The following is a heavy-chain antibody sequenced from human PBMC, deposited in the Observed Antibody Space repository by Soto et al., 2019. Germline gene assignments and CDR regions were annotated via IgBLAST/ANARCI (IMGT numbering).Heavy chain of an antibody. CDR2: IYYSGST. J-gene: IGHJ5*02. V-gene: IGHV4-39*02. Sequence: HLQLQESGPGLVKPSETLSLTCTGSGGSISSSSYYWGWIRQPQGKGLEWIGRIYYSGSTHYNPSRKTPVSISVVTSKNKLSLQLSSVNVAQKPISYSATEVVAYWSGGSSYSPNLHWFDPWGQGTLVTVSS. D-gene: IGHD2-15*01. CDR1: GGSISSSSYY. CDR3: ATEVVAYWSGGSSYSPNLHWFDP.